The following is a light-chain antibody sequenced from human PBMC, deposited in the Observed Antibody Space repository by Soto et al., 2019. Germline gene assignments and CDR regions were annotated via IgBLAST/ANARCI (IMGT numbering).Light chain of an antibody. CDR3: QSVDSSGAYYVV. CDR1: GLPNQY. CDR2: KDK. J-gene: IGLJ2*01. Sequence: SYELTQAPSVSVSPGQTATIPCSGGGLPNQYAYGYQQKPGQAPVVVIYKDKERPSGIPERFSGSNSGTTVTLTISGVEADDEADYYCQSVDSSGAYYVVFGGGTKLTVL. V-gene: IGLV3-25*02.